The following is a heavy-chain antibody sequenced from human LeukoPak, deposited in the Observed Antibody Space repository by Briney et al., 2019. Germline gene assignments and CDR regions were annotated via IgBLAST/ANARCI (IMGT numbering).Heavy chain of an antibody. D-gene: IGHD4-23*01. J-gene: IGHJ4*02. Sequence: NPGGSLRLSCAASGFTFTYAWMSWVRQAPGKGLEWIGRIKSKTAGGATDYAAPAKGRFTVSRDDSKNTLYLQMTSLKIEDTGVYYCTTELYGGPDHWGQGTLVTVSS. V-gene: IGHV3-15*01. CDR3: TTELYGGPDH. CDR2: IKSKTAGGAT. CDR1: GFTFTYAW.